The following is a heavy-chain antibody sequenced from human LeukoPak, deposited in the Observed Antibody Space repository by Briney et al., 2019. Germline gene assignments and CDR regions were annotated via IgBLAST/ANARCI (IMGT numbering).Heavy chain of an antibody. CDR3: ARGGYHHGFDI. Sequence: GGSLSLSCAAPGFTFHSYWFHWVRQAPGKGLVWVSRINSDGSDTIYADSVKGRFTISRDNAKSTVYLQMNSLKAEDTAVYYCARGGYHHGFDIWGQGTMVTVSS. D-gene: IGHD2-15*01. V-gene: IGHV3-74*01. CDR1: GFTFHSYW. J-gene: IGHJ3*02. CDR2: INSDGSDT.